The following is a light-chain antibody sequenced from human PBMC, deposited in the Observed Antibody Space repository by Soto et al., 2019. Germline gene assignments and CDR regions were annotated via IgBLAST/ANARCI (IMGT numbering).Light chain of an antibody. CDR1: SSDVGGYNY. CDR2: EVS. J-gene: IGLJ2*01. Sequence: QSALTQPASVSGSPGQSITISCTGTSSDVGGYNYVSWYQQHPGKAPKLMIYEVSNRPSGVSNRFSGSKSGNTASLTISVLQAEDEGDYYCSSYTSSSALVVFGGGIKLTVL. V-gene: IGLV2-14*01. CDR3: SSYTSSSALVV.